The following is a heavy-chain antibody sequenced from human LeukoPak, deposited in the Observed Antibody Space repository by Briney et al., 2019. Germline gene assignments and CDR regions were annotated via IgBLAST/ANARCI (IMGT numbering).Heavy chain of an antibody. D-gene: IGHD3-22*01. Sequence: SETLSLTCTVSGGSITGYYWCWIRQPPGKGLEWIGYMYYSGRSNYNPSLKSRGTISVDTSKNQFSLKLSSVTAADTAVYYCARVRGGTGGYYSLDYWGQGTLVTVSS. CDR1: GGSITGYY. CDR2: MYYSGRS. V-gene: IGHV4-59*01. J-gene: IGHJ4*02. CDR3: ARVRGGTGGYYSLDY.